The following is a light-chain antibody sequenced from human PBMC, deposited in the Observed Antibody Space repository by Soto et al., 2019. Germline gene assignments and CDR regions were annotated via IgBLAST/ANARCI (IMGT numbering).Light chain of an antibody. CDR1: QSLLHSNGYNY. Sequence: EIVMTQSPLSLHVTPGEPASISCRSSQSLLHSNGYNYLDWYLQKPGQSPQLLIYLGSNRSSGGPDRFSGSGAGTDLTLKICRVEAEDVGWYYCMQALQRPRTVGQGTKVDSK. J-gene: IGKJ1*01. CDR3: MQALQRPRT. CDR2: LGS. V-gene: IGKV2-28*01.